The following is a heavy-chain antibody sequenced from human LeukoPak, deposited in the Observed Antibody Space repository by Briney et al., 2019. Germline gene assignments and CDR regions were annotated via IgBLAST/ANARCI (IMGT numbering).Heavy chain of an antibody. V-gene: IGHV4-59*01. CDR2: IYYSGST. Sequence: SETLSLTCTVSAGSITNYYWSWIRQPPGKGLEWIGYIYYSGSTNYNPSLKSRVTISVDTSKNQFSLKLSSVTAADTAVYYCARDKGSYYYYGMDVWGQGTTVTVSS. CDR1: AGSITNYY. J-gene: IGHJ6*02. CDR3: ARDKGSYYYYGMDV. D-gene: IGHD1-26*01.